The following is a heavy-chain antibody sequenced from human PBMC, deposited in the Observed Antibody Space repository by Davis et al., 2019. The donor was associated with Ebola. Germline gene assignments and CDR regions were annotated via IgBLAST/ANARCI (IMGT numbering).Heavy chain of an antibody. Sequence: GESLKISCAASGFTFSDHYMDWVRQAPGKGLEWVSSISSSSSYIYYADSVKGRFTISRDNAKNSLYLQMNSLRAEDTAVYYCTTDIVQWLVISWGQGTLVTVSS. D-gene: IGHD6-19*01. CDR2: ISSSSSYI. V-gene: IGHV3-21*01. CDR1: GFTFSDHY. J-gene: IGHJ4*02. CDR3: TTDIVQWLVIS.